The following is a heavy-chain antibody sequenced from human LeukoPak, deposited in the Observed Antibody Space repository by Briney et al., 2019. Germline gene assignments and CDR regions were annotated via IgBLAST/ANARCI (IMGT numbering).Heavy chain of an antibody. V-gene: IGHV4-39*01. D-gene: IGHD6-19*01. CDR1: GGSISSSSYY. CDR2: IHYTGST. Sequence: SETLSLTCTVSGGSISSSSYYWGWIRQPPGKGLEWIGSIHYTGSTHYNASLKSRVTISADTSKKQFSLKLSSVTAADTAVYYCARQLPGYSSGRSYWYFDLWGRGTLVTVSS. J-gene: IGHJ2*01. CDR3: ARQLPGYSSGRSYWYFDL.